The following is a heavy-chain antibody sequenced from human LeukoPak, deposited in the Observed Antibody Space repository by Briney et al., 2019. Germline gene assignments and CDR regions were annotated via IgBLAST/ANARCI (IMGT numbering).Heavy chain of an antibody. CDR1: GGPLSGHY. D-gene: IGHD3-16*01. CDR2: INHSGST. J-gene: IGHJ3*02. CDR3: ARWGAFEI. Sequence: TSETLSLTCAVYGGPLSGHYWSWIRQPPGEGLEWIGEINHSGSTNYNPSLKSRVTISVDTSKNQISLKLTSVTAAGTAVYYCARWGAFEIWGQGTMVTVSS. V-gene: IGHV4-34*01.